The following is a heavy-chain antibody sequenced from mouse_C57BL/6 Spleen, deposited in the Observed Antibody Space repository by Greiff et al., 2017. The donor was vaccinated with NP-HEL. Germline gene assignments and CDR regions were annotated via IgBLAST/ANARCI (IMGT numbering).Heavy chain of an antibody. Sequence: VQLQQSGPELVKPGASVKISCKASGYKFTDYYMNWVKQSHGKSLEWIGDINPNNGGTSYNQKFKGKATLTVDKSSSTAYMELRSLTSEDSAVYYCARRDYGTFDYWGQGTTLTVSS. V-gene: IGHV1-26*01. CDR1: GYKFTDYY. CDR2: INPNNGGT. J-gene: IGHJ2*01. D-gene: IGHD1-1*01. CDR3: ARRDYGTFDY.